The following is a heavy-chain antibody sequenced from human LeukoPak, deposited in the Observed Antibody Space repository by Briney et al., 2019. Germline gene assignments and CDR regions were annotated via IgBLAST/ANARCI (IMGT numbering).Heavy chain of an antibody. CDR3: ARPGYCSSTRCSDY. Sequence: PGGSLRLSCAASGFTFSSYWMSWVRQAPGKGLEWVSTISGSGGSTYNADSVKGRFTISRDNSKNTLYLQMNSLRAEDTAVYYCARPGYCSSTRCSDYWGQGTLVTVSS. CDR2: ISGSGGST. J-gene: IGHJ4*02. V-gene: IGHV3-23*01. CDR1: GFTFSSYW. D-gene: IGHD2-2*01.